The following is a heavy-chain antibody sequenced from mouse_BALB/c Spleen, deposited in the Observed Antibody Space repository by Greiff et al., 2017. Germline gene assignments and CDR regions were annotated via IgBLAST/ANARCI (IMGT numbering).Heavy chain of an antibody. D-gene: IGHD2-3*01. CDR1: GYTFTDYE. CDR2: IDPETGGT. V-gene: IGHV1-15*01. CDR3: TRWLLRDAMDY. J-gene: IGHJ4*01. Sequence: PLQQSGAELVRPGASVTLSCKASGYTFTDYEMHWVKQTPVHGLEWIGAIDPETGGTAYNQKFKGKATLTADKSSSTAYMELRSLTSEDSAVYYCTRWLLRDAMDYWGQGTSVTVSS.